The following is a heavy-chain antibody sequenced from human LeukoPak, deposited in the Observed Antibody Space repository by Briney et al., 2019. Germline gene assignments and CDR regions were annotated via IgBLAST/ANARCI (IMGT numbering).Heavy chain of an antibody. V-gene: IGHV4-39*01. CDR1: GGSISSSSYY. Sequence: SETLSLTCTVSGGSISSSSYYWGWIRQPPGKGLEWIGSIYYSGSTYYNPSLKSRVTISVDTSKNQFSLKLSSVTAADTAVYYCARRVRPTPFDYWGQGTLVTVSS. J-gene: IGHJ4*02. D-gene: IGHD4-11*01. CDR2: IYYSGST. CDR3: ARRVRPTPFDY.